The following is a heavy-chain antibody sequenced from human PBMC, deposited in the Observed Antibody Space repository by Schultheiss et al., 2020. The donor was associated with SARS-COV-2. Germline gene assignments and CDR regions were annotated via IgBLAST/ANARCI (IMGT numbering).Heavy chain of an antibody. CDR3: ARDKGNYDFWSGTDYYYYMDV. V-gene: IGHV4-34*01. J-gene: IGHJ6*03. CDR1: GGSFSGYY. Sequence: SQTLSLTCAVYGGSFSGYYWSWIRQPPGKGLEWIGEINHSGSTNYNPSLKSRVTISVDTSKNQFSLKLSSVTAADTAVYYCARDKGNYDFWSGTDYYYYMDVWGKGTTVTVSS. D-gene: IGHD3-3*01. CDR2: INHSGST.